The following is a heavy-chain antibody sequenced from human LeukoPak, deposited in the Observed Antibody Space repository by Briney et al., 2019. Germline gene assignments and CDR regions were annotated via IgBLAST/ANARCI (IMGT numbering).Heavy chain of an antibody. V-gene: IGHV3-23*01. J-gene: IGHJ4*02. CDR2: ITGSGGST. CDR1: GLTFSRHA. Sequence: GGSLRLSCVASGLTFSRHAMTWVRQTPGKGLEWVSGITGSGGSTYYADSVKGRLTISGDNSKNTLYLQMNNLRAEDTAVYYCASRPPSEAYFAVFDYWGQGTLVTVSS. D-gene: IGHD2/OR15-2a*01. CDR3: ASRPPSEAYFAVFDY.